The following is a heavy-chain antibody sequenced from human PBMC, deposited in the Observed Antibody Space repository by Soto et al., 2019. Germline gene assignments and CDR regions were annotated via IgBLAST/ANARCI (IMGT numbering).Heavy chain of an antibody. CDR1: GGTFSSYT. D-gene: IGHD5-12*01. CDR3: ARGNHRWLQLWYFDL. Sequence: QVQLVQSGAEVKKPGSSVTVSYKASGGTFSSYTISWVRQAPGQGLEWMGGIIPIFGTANYAQKFQGRVTITADESTSTAYMELSSLRSEYTAVYYCARGNHRWLQLWYFDLWGRGTLVTVSS. CDR2: IIPIFGTA. J-gene: IGHJ2*01. V-gene: IGHV1-69*12.